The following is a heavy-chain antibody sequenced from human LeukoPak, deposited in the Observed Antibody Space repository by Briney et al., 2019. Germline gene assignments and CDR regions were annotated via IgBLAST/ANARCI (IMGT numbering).Heavy chain of an antibody. D-gene: IGHD3-10*01. CDR2: ISYDGSNK. V-gene: IGHV3-30*18. Sequence: GRSLRLSCAASGFTFSSYGMHWVRQAPGKGLEWVAVISYDGSNKYYADSVKGRFTISRDNSKNTLYLQMNSLRAEDTAVYYCAKDLTCYYGSGSPFDYWGQGTLVTVSS. J-gene: IGHJ4*02. CDR3: AKDLTCYYGSGSPFDY. CDR1: GFTFSSYG.